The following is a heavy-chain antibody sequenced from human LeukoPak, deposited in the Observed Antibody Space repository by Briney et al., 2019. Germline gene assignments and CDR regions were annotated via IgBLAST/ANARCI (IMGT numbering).Heavy chain of an antibody. J-gene: IGHJ5*02. Sequence: PSETLSLTCTVSGGSVSSGSYYWSWIRQPPGKGLEWIGYIYYSGSTNYNPSLKTRVTISVDTSKNQFSLKPSSVTAADTAVYYCARLGCSSTGCDGFDPWGQGTLVTVSS. CDR1: GGSVSSGSYY. V-gene: IGHV4-61*01. CDR3: ARLGCSSTGCDGFDP. D-gene: IGHD2-2*01. CDR2: IYYSGST.